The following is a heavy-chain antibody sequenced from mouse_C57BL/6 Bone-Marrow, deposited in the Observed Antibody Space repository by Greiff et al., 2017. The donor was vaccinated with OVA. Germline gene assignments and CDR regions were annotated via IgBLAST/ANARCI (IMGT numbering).Heavy chain of an antibody. J-gene: IGHJ2*01. CDR3: AREANWDDYFDY. CDR2: IDPSDSET. Sequence: QVQLQQPGAELVRPGSSVKLSCKASGYTFTSYWMHWVKQRPIQGLEWIGNIDPSDSETHYNQKFKDKATVTVDKSSSTAYMQLSSLTSEDSAVYYCAREANWDDYFDYWGQGTTLTVSS. D-gene: IGHD4-1*01. V-gene: IGHV1-52*01. CDR1: GYTFTSYW.